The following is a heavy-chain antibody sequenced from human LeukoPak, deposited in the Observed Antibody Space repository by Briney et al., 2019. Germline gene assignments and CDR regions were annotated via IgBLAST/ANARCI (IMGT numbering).Heavy chain of an antibody. CDR3: VRTGGSSLYMDV. D-gene: IGHD3-16*01. Sequence: GGSLRLSCAASAFTFSTYSMRWVRQAPGKGLEWMAAISYDGPNKNYADSVKGRFIISRDNSENTLYLQMNSLRDEDTAVYHCVRTGGSSLYMDVWGKGTTVTISS. V-gene: IGHV3-30*14. CDR2: ISYDGPNK. CDR1: AFTFSTYS. J-gene: IGHJ6*03.